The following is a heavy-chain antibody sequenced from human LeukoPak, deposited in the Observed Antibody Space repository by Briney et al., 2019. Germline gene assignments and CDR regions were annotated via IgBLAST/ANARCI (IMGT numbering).Heavy chain of an antibody. D-gene: IGHD3-9*01. CDR3: ARHADILTGYDYGFDY. CDR1: GGSISSSSYY. CDR2: IYHSGST. Sequence: ASETLSLTCTVSGGSISSSSYYWGWIRQPPGKGLEWIGSIYHSGSTYYNPSLKSRVTISVDTSKNQFSLKLSSVTAADTAVYYCARHADILTGYDYGFDYWGQGTLVTVSS. J-gene: IGHJ4*02. V-gene: IGHV4-39*01.